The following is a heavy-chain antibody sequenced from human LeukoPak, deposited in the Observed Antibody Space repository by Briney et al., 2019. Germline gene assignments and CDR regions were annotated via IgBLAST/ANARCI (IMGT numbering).Heavy chain of an antibody. CDR1: GDSVSSNSAA. CDR3: AREAGYSSGWHYYFDY. D-gene: IGHD6-19*01. J-gene: IGHJ4*02. CDR2: TYYRSKWYN. V-gene: IGHV6-1*01. Sequence: SQTLSLTCAISGDSVSSNSAAWNWIRQSQSRGLEWLGRTYYRSKWYNDYAVSVKSRITINPDTSKNQFSLQLNSVTPEDSAVYYCAREAGYSSGWHYYFDYWGQGTLVTVSS.